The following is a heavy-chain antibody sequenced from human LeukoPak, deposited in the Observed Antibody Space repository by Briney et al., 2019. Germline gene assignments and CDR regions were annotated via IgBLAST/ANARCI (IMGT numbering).Heavy chain of an antibody. V-gene: IGHV4-38-2*01. Sequence: SETLSLTCAVSGYSISSGYYWGWIRQPPGKGLEWIGSIDHSGSTYYNPSLKSRVTISVDTSKNQFSLKLSSVTAADTAVYYCARGAYGSGSYSLNNWFDPWGQGTLVTVSS. D-gene: IGHD3-10*01. CDR3: ARGAYGSGSYSLNNWFDP. CDR2: IDHSGST. J-gene: IGHJ5*02. CDR1: GYSISSGYY.